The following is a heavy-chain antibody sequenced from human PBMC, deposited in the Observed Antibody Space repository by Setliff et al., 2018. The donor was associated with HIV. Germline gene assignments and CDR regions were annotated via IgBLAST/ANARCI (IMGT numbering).Heavy chain of an antibody. Sequence: PGGSLRLSCAASGFTVSSKYMNWVRQAPGKGLEWVGRIKSTGADGPTDYAAPMKGRFTISRDDSKNMVFLQMNSLKTEDTAVYYCSYSGYHLYYYYGMDVWGQGTTVTVSS. CDR1: GFTVSSKY. CDR3: SYSGYHLYYYYGMDV. V-gene: IGHV3-15*01. J-gene: IGHJ6*02. D-gene: IGHD5-12*01. CDR2: IKSTGADGPT.